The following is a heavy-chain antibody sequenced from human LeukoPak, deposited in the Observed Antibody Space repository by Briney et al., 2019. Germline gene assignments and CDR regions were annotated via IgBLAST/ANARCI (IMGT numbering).Heavy chain of an antibody. Sequence: SETLSLTCTVSGGSIRGYYWSWIRQPPGKGLEWIGYMYSSGSNNYNPSLKSRVTISVDTSKNQFSLKLSSVTAADTAVYYCAREKYGSGSYLDYWGQGTLVTVSS. CDR3: AREKYGSGSYLDY. CDR2: MYSSGSN. V-gene: IGHV4-59*01. D-gene: IGHD3-10*01. J-gene: IGHJ4*02. CDR1: GGSIRGYY.